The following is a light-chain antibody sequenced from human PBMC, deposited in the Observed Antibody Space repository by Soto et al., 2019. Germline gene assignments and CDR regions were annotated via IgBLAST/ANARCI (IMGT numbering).Light chain of an antibody. CDR2: DVS. CDR1: TSDVGGFNF. CDR3: SSYRSTNSLYVV. Sequence: QSALTQPASVSGSPGQSITISCTGTTSDVGGFNFVSWYQQYPGEAPRLIISDVSTRPSGVSNRFSGSKSGNTASLTISGLQREDEADYFCSSYRSTNSLYVVFGGGTKLTVL. V-gene: IGLV2-14*03. J-gene: IGLJ2*01.